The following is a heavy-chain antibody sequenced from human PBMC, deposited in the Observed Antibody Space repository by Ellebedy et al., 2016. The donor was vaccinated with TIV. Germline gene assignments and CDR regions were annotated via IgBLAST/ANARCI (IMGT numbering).Heavy chain of an antibody. CDR2: IIGMFGTA. Sequence: SVKVSCKASGGTFSSFAISWVRQAPGQGLEWMGGIIGMFGTASYAQKFLARVTITAGEFTSTAYMEMSSLRSEDTAVYYCARHSGYHAISYLAYWGQGTLVTVSS. D-gene: IGHD5-12*01. CDR3: ARHSGYHAISYLAY. J-gene: IGHJ4*02. V-gene: IGHV1-69*13. CDR1: GGTFSSFA.